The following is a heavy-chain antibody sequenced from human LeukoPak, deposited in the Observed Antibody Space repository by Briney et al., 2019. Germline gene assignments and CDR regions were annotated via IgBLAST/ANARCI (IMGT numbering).Heavy chain of an antibody. V-gene: IGHV4-39*07. CDR3: ARTTEGYCRGRSCYSYYYYMDV. D-gene: IGHD2-15*01. CDR2: IYYSGST. J-gene: IGHJ6*03. Sequence: SETLSLTCTVSGGSISSSSYYWGWIRQPPGKGLEWIGSIYYSGSTYYNPSLKSRVTISVDTSKNQFSLKLSSVTAADTAVYYCARTTEGYCRGRSCYSYYYYMDVWGKGTTVTVSS. CDR1: GGSISSSSYY.